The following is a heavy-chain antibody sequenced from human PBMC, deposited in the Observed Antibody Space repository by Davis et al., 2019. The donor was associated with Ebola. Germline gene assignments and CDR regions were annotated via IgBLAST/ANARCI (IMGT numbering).Heavy chain of an antibody. CDR1: DDSISPSIYY. D-gene: IGHD6-19*01. V-gene: IGHV4-61*05. CDR2: VYNSGST. J-gene: IGHJ2*01. Sequence: GSLRLSCIVSDDSISPSIYYWGWIRQPPGKGLEWIGLVYNSGSTHYNPSLKSRVTISVDTSKNQFSLKLSSVTAADTAVYYCARRLAVAGTHWYFDLWGRGTLVTVSS. CDR3: ARRLAVAGTHWYFDL.